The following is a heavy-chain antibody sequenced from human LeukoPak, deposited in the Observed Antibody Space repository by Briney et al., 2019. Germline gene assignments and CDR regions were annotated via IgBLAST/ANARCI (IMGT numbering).Heavy chain of an antibody. CDR1: GYTFTSYY. J-gene: IGHJ6*02. V-gene: IGHV1-46*01. D-gene: IGHD3-22*01. CDR3: AADPRTYYYDSSGYFPYYYYYGMDV. Sequence: ASVKVSCKASGYTFTSYYMHWVRQAPGQGLEWMGIINPSGGSTSYAQKFQGRVTMTRDTSTSTVYMELSSLRSEDTAVYYCAADPRTYYYDSSGYFPYYYYYGMDVWGQGTRSPSP. CDR2: INPSGGST.